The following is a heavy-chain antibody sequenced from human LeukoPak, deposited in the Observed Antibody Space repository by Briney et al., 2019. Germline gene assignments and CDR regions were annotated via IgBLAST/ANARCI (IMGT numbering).Heavy chain of an antibody. CDR2: INPTGGST. Sequence: ASVKVSCKASGYTFPSYFMHWVRQAPGQGLEWMGIINPTGGSTTYAQKFQGRVTMTRDTSTSTVYMELSSLRSDDTAVYYCARGVLEQWLVLWGQGTLVTVSS. CDR3: ARGVLEQWLVL. J-gene: IGHJ4*02. D-gene: IGHD6-19*01. V-gene: IGHV1-46*01. CDR1: GYTFPSYF.